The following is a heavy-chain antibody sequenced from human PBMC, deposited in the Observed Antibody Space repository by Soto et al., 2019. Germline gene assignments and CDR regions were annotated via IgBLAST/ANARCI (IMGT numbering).Heavy chain of an antibody. CDR3: AKDATAVNGVWDPFDM. CDR2: VGGSDTDK. J-gene: IGHJ3*02. D-gene: IGHD2-8*01. CDR1: GFTFSAYA. V-gene: IGHV3-23*01. Sequence: EVQLLESGGGVVQPGGSLRLSCAASGFTFSAYAMSWVRQAPGKGLQWVSGVGGSDTDKHYADSVRGRFTVSRDNSKNTLYLQMNRLRFDDTAVYYCAKDATAVNGVWDPFDMWGQGTEVTVSS.